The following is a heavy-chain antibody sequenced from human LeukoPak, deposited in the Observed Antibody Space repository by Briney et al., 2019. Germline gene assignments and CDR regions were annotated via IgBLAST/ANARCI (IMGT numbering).Heavy chain of an antibody. V-gene: IGHV1-18*01. Sequence: ASVKVSCKASGYTFTSYGISWVRQAPGQGLEWMGWVSAYNGNTNYAQKLQGRVTMTTDTSTSTAYMGLRSLRSDDTAVYYCARVVVPAAMPDYFDYWGQGTLVTVSS. CDR2: VSAYNGNT. J-gene: IGHJ4*02. D-gene: IGHD2-2*01. CDR1: GYTFTSYG. CDR3: ARVVVPAAMPDYFDY.